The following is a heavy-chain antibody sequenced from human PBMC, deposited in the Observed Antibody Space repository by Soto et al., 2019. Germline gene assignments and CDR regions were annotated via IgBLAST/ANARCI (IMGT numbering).Heavy chain of an antibody. CDR1: GYTFTGYY. J-gene: IGHJ4*02. D-gene: IGHD3-22*01. V-gene: IGHV1-2*02. CDR2: INPNSGGT. Sequence: VASVKVSCKASGYTFTGYYMHWVRQAPGQGLEWMGWINPNSGGTNYAQKFQGRVTMTRDTSISTAYMELSRLRSDDTAVYYCARDLPYYYDSSGYSEDYWGQGTLVTVSS. CDR3: ARDLPYYYDSSGYSEDY.